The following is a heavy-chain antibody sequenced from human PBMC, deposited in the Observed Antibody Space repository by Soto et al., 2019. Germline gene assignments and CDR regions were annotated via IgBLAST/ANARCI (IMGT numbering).Heavy chain of an antibody. V-gene: IGHV4-34*01. Sequence: SETLSLTCAVYGGSFSGYYWSWIRQPPGKGLEWIGEINHSGSTNYNPSLKSRVTISVDTSKNQFSLKLSSVTAADTAVYYCARTAKRFWSGSRGWFDPWGQGTLVTVSS. CDR2: INHSGST. D-gene: IGHD3-3*01. CDR3: ARTAKRFWSGSRGWFDP. J-gene: IGHJ5*02. CDR1: GGSFSGYY.